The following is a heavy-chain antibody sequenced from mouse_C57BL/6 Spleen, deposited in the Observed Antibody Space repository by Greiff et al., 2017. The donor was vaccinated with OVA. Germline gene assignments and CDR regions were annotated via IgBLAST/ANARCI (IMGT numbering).Heavy chain of an antibody. CDR1: GFTFSDYY. Sequence: EVQLVASEGGLVQPGSSMKLSCTASGFTFSDYYMAWVRQVPEKGLEWVANINYDGSSTYYLDSLKSRFIISRDNAKNILYLQMSSLKSEDTATYYCARDGIYYGNYDAMDYWGQGTSVTVSS. CDR2: INYDGSST. CDR3: ARDGIYYGNYDAMDY. D-gene: IGHD2-1*01. V-gene: IGHV5-16*01. J-gene: IGHJ4*01.